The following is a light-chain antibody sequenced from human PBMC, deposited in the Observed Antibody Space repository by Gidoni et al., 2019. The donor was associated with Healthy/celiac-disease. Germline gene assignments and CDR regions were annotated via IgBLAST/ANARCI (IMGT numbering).Light chain of an antibody. CDR1: QSISSW. CDR2: KAS. Sequence: DIQMTQSPSTLSASVGDRVTITCRASQSISSWLAWYQQKPGNAPKLLIYKASSLESGVPSRFSGSGSGTEFTLTISSLQPDDFATYSCQQYNSYEFTFGPGTKVDIK. CDR3: QQYNSYEFT. J-gene: IGKJ3*01. V-gene: IGKV1-5*03.